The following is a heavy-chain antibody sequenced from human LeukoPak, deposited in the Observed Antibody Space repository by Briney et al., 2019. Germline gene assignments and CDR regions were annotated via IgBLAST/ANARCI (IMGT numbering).Heavy chain of an antibody. CDR1: GGSISSYY. Sequence: SETLSLTCTVSGGSISSYYWSWIRQPPGKGLEWIGYIYYSGSTNYNPSLKSRVTISVDTSKNQFSLKLSSVTAADTAVYYCARHVGYGSGSYYPYYFDYWGQGTLVTVSS. V-gene: IGHV4-59*08. D-gene: IGHD3-10*01. CDR3: ARHVGYGSGSYYPYYFDY. CDR2: IYYSGST. J-gene: IGHJ4*02.